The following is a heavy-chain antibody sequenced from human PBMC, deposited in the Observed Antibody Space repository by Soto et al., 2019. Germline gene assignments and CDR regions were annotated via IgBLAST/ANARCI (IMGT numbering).Heavy chain of an antibody. J-gene: IGHJ6*02. V-gene: IGHV3-21*01. CDR1: GFTFSDYP. CDR3: VRDGMIRGVVLAGMDV. Sequence: PGGSLRLSCAASGFTFSDYPMNWVRQAPGKGLEWASFITSTSSDKYYADSVKGRFTISRDNAYNSLYLRMNSLRAEDTAVYYCVRDGMIRGVVLAGMDVWGQGTTVTVSS. CDR2: ITSTSSDK. D-gene: IGHD3-10*01.